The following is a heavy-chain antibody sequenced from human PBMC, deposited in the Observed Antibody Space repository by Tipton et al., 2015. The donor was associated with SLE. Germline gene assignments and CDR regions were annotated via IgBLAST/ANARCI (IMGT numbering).Heavy chain of an antibody. D-gene: IGHD4-17*01. J-gene: IGHJ2*01. CDR3: AKDPVMTTVTTGWYFDL. CDR1: GFTFSSYG. Sequence: SLRLSCAASGFTFSSYGMHWVRQAPGKGLEWVAFIRYDGSNKYYADSVKGRFTISRDNSKNTLYLQMNSLRAEDTAVYYCAKDPVMTTVTTGWYFDLWGRGPLVTVSS. CDR2: IRYDGSNK. V-gene: IGHV3-30*02.